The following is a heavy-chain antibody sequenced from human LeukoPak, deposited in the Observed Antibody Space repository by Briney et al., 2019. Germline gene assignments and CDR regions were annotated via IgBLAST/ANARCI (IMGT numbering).Heavy chain of an antibody. CDR2: INHSGTT. Sequence: MTSETLSLTCAVYGGSFSDYYWSWIRQPPGKGLEWIGEINHSGTTNYYPSLKSRVTISLDTSKSQFSLKLTSVTAADTAVYYCARHAGYSYGSFDYWGQGTLVTVSS. V-gene: IGHV4-34*01. J-gene: IGHJ4*02. CDR1: GGSFSDYY. CDR3: ARHAGYSYGSFDY. D-gene: IGHD5-18*01.